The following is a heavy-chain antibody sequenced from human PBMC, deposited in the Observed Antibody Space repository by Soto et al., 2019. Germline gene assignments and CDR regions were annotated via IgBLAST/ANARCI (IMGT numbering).Heavy chain of an antibody. CDR1: GFTFTSSA. Sequence: GASVKVSCKACGFTFTSSAMQWVRQARGQRLEWIGWIVVGSGNTNYAQKFQERVTITRDMSTSTAYMELSSLRSEDTAVYYCAAESGIAAAGTYYYGMDVWGQGTKVTVSS. V-gene: IGHV1-58*02. J-gene: IGHJ6*02. D-gene: IGHD6-13*01. CDR2: IVVGSGNT. CDR3: AAESGIAAAGTYYYGMDV.